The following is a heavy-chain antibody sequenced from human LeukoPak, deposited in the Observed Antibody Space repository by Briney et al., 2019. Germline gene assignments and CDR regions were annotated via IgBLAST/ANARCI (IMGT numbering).Heavy chain of an antibody. CDR2: IYYSGST. CDR3: ARGDTAMPYNWFDP. Sequence: SETLSLTCTVSGGSISSHYWSWIRQPPGKGLEWIGYIYYSGSTYYNPSLKSRVTISVDTSKNQFSLKLSSVTAADTAVYYCARGDTAMPYNWFDPWGQGTLVTVSS. J-gene: IGHJ5*02. V-gene: IGHV4-59*11. CDR1: GGSISSHY. D-gene: IGHD5-18*01.